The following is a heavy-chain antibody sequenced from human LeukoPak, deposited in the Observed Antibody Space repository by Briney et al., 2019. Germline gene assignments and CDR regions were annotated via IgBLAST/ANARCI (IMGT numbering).Heavy chain of an antibody. CDR2: ISGSGGST. J-gene: IGHJ4*02. CDR1: GFAFSSYA. Sequence: PGGSLRLSCAASGFAFSSYAMSWVRQAPGKGLEWVSAISGSGGSTYYADSVKGRFTISRDNSKNTLYLQMNSLRAEDTAVYYCAKDLRYYDFWSGFTGFDYWGQGTLVTVSS. CDR3: AKDLRYYDFWSGFTGFDY. V-gene: IGHV3-23*01. D-gene: IGHD3-3*01.